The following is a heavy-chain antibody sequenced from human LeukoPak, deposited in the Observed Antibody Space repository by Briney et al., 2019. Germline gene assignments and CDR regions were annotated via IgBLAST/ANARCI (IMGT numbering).Heavy chain of an antibody. J-gene: IGHJ5*02. CDR3: ARQERIVGANLYSRRNWFDP. D-gene: IGHD1-26*01. Sequence: SETLSLTCTVSGDSISSSSYYWGWIRQPPGKRLEWIGSIYYSGSTYYNPSLKSRVTISVDTSKNQFSLKLSSVTAADTAVYYCARQERIVGANLYSRRNWFDPWGQGTLVTVSS. CDR1: GDSISSSSYY. CDR2: IYYSGST. V-gene: IGHV4-39*01.